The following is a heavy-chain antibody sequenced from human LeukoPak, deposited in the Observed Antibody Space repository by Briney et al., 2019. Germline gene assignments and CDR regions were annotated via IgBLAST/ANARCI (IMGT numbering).Heavy chain of an antibody. CDR3: ARDLGPVHSGY. D-gene: IGHD3-10*01. J-gene: IGHJ4*02. V-gene: IGHV3-48*01. CDR2: ISSSSSSI. Sequence: GGSLRLSCAASGFTFSTYSMNWVRQAPGKGPEWVSYISSSSSSIHYADSVKGRFTISRDDAKNSLYLQMNSLRAEDTAVYYCARDLGPVHSGYWGQGTLVSVSS. CDR1: GFTFSTYS.